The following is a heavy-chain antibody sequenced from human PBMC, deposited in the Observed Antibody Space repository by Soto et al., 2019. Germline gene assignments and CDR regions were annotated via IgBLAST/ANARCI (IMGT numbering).Heavy chain of an antibody. D-gene: IGHD1-1*01. Sequence: SETLSLTCTVSGGSISSGGYYWSWIRQHPGKGLEWIGYIYYSGSTYYNPSLKSRVTISVDTPKNQFSLKLSSVTAADTAVYYCARVWLEPNYFDYWGQGTLVTVSS. CDR1: GGSISSGGYY. J-gene: IGHJ4*02. CDR2: IYYSGST. CDR3: ARVWLEPNYFDY. V-gene: IGHV4-31*03.